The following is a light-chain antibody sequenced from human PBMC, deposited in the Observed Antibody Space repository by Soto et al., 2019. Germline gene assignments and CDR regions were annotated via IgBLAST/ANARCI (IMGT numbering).Light chain of an antibody. V-gene: IGKV3-20*01. CDR1: QSLSSRN. CDR2: GAS. CDR3: QQLNVYPST. J-gene: IGKJ4*01. Sequence: EIVLTQSPGTLSLSPGERATLSCRASQSLSSRNLAWYQQKPGQAPRLLISGASSRATGIPVRFSGGGSGTDFTLTISRLEPEDFAVYYCQQLNVYPSTFGGGTKVDIK.